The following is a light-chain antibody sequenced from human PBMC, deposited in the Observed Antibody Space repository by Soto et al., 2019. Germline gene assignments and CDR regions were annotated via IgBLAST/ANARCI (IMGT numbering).Light chain of an antibody. CDR1: QSISTY. V-gene: IGKV1-39*01. Sequence: DIQMTQSPSSLSASVGDRVTITCRASQSISTYLSWYQQKPGKAPYLLIFAASTLHSGVPSRFSGSGSGTDCTLTISNLQPEDFATYYCQQTYSTPPYTFGQGTKVEIK. J-gene: IGKJ2*01. CDR3: QQTYSTPPYT. CDR2: AAS.